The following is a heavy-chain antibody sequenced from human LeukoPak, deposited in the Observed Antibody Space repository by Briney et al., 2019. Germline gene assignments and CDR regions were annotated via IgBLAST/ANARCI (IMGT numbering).Heavy chain of an antibody. Sequence: SVKVSCKASGGTFSSYAISLVRQAPGQGLEWMGGIIPIFGTANCAQKFQGGVTITTDESTSTAYMELSSLRSEDTAVYYCAREPQIVVVVAATGIGAFDIWGQGTMVTVSS. CDR3: AREPQIVVVVAATGIGAFDI. V-gene: IGHV1-69*05. CDR2: IIPIFGTA. CDR1: GGTFSSYA. J-gene: IGHJ3*02. D-gene: IGHD2-15*01.